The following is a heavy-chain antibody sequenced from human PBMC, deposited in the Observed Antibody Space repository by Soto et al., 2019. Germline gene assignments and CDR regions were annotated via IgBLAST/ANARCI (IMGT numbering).Heavy chain of an antibody. J-gene: IGHJ5*02. Sequence: QVQLQESGPGMVKPSETLSLICTVSGGSINSFYWSWIRQPPRKGLEWIGSIYYSGGTNYNPSLQSRVTISVDTSKNPFSLKLSSVTAADTAVYYCARDHAQYSSSWYGGWFDPWGQGTLVTVSS. CDR1: GGSINSFY. D-gene: IGHD6-13*01. CDR3: ARDHAQYSSSWYGGWFDP. V-gene: IGHV4-59*12. CDR2: IYYSGGT.